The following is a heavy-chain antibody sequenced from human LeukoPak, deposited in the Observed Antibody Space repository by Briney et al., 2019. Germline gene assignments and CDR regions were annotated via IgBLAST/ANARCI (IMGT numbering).Heavy chain of an antibody. V-gene: IGHV3-74*01. CDR1: GFTFSSYW. J-gene: IGHJ4*02. CDR3: ARGASYYDFWSGLSFDY. D-gene: IGHD3-3*01. Sequence: TGGSLRLSCAASGFTFSSYWMHWVRQAPGKGLVWVSRINSDGSSTSYADSVKGRFTISRDNAKNMLYLQMNSLRAEDTAVYYCARGASYYDFWSGLSFDYWGQGTLVTVSS. CDR2: INSDGSST.